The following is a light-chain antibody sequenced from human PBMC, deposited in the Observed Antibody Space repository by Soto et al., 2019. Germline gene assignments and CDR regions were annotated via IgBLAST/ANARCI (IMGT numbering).Light chain of an antibody. J-gene: IGLJ1*01. CDR1: TNDIGNYNY. V-gene: IGLV2-14*01. Sequence: VLTHPASVSWSPGQSITISCTGTTNDIGNYNYVSWYQQHPGTAPKLLIYEVSNRPSGVSNRFSGSKSGNTASLTISGLQAEDDADYYCSSYTSGSTLYVFGTGTKVTVL. CDR3: SSYTSGSTLYV. CDR2: EVS.